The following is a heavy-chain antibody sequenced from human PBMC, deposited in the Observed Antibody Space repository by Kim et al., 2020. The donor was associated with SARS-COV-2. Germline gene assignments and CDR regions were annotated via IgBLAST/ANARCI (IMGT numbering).Heavy chain of an antibody. CDR3: SCTLTRGWSYFVY. V-gene: IGHV3-21*04. D-gene: IGHD6-19*01. Sequence: GGSLRLSCAASGFTFSSSSMNWVRQAPGKGLEWISSISSSSSYLYTAYTAKVRVTITISSARSRLTLHLHIHRVENTATDDCSCTLTRGWSYFVYWGQGT. J-gene: IGHJ4*02. CDR2: ISSSSSYL. CDR1: GFTFSSSS.